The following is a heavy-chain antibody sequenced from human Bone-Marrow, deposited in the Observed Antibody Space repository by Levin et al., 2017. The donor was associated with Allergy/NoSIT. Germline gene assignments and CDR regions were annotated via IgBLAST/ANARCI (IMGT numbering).Heavy chain of an antibody. CDR3: AGSSSGTGQFDH. Sequence: KPGESLKISCKASGGIFSTYVISWVRQAPGQGLEWMGGIVPIFGTTHYAQKLQGRITITADKSTSTAYMELSRLRSEDTAVYYCAGSSSGTGQFDHWGQGTLVTVSS. J-gene: IGHJ4*02. D-gene: IGHD6-6*01. CDR2: IVPIFGTT. V-gene: IGHV1-69*06. CDR1: GGIFSTYV.